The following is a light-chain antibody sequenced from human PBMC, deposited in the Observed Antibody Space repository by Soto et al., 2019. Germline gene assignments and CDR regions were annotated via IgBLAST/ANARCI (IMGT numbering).Light chain of an antibody. CDR1: QSIRSW. V-gene: IGKV1-5*01. CDR3: QQYESYSPLT. J-gene: IGKJ4*01. CDR2: DAY. Sequence: DIQMTQSPSILSATVGDRVTITCRASQSIRSWLAWYQQKPGKAPKLLIYDAYSLESGVPSRFSGRRSGTEFTLTIAGLXPEDFATYYCQQYESYSPLTFGGGTKVDIK.